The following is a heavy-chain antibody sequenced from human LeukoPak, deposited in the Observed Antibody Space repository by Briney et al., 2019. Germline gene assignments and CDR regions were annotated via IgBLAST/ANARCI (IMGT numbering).Heavy chain of an antibody. CDR3: ATVHFRPY. Sequence: GGSLRLSCAASGFIFSGYYMTWIRQPPGKGLEWIAYIKSGGTTIYYADSVRGRFTIPRDDSKNSRSLQMKSLRAEDTAVYYCATVHFRPYWGQGNLVTVSS. V-gene: IGHV3-11*01. CDR1: GFIFSGYY. CDR2: IKSGGTTI. J-gene: IGHJ4*02.